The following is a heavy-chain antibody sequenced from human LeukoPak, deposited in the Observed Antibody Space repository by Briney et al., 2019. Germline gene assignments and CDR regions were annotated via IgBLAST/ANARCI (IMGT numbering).Heavy chain of an antibody. CDR3: ARARGTVAIDY. CDR1: GESFSGYY. CDR2: INHSRST. V-gene: IGHV4-34*01. Sequence: SETLSLTCAVYGESFSGYYWTWIRQPPGKGLEWIGEINHSRSTNYNPSLKSRVTLSADTSKNQFSLKMRSVTAADTAAYYCARARGTVAIDYWGQGTLVTVSS. D-gene: IGHD5-12*01. J-gene: IGHJ4*02.